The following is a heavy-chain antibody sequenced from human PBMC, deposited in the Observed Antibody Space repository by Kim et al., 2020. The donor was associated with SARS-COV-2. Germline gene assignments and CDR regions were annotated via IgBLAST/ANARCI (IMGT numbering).Heavy chain of an antibody. CDR1: GGSFSGYY. V-gene: IGHV4-34*01. CDR3: ARDPVVSRGYNYGPKNNYYVVGMDV. Sequence: SETLSLTCAVYGGSFSGYYWSWIRQPPGKGLEWIGEINHSGSTNYNPSLKSRVTISVDTSKNQFSLKLSSVTAADTAVYYCARDPVVSRGYNYGPKNNYYVVGMDVRGRGTTVRVSS. CDR2: INHSGST. J-gene: IGHJ6*02. D-gene: IGHD5-18*01.